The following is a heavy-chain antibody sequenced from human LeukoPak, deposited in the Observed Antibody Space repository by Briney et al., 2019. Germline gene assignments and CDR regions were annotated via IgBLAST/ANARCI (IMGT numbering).Heavy chain of an antibody. D-gene: IGHD5-18*01. CDR2: ISSSSSYI. J-gene: IGHJ4*02. CDR1: GFTFSSYS. Sequence: GGSLRLSCAASGFTFSSYSMSWVRQAPGKGLEWVSSISSSSSYIYYADSVKGRFTISRDNAKNSLYLQMNSLRAEDAAVYYCARDGSGYSYGLDYWGQGTLVTVSS. CDR3: ARDGSGYSYGLDY. V-gene: IGHV3-21*01.